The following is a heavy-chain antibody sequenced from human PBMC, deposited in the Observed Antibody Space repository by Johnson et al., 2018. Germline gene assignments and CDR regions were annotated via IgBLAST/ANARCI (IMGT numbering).Heavy chain of an antibody. CDR3: ARGGGADYYYGMDV. D-gene: IGHD1-26*01. J-gene: IGHJ6*04. CDR1: GGFISSHY. V-gene: IGHV4-59*11. Sequence: QVQLQESGPGLVKPSETLSLTCTVSGGFISSHYWSWIRQPPGKGLEWIGYIYYSGSTNYNPSLKSRVTISVDTSKNQFSLKLSSVTAADTAGYYCARGGGADYYYGMDVWGKGTTVTVSS. CDR2: IYYSGST.